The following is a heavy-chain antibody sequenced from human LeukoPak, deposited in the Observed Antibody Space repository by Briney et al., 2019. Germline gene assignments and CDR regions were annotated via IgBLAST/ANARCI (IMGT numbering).Heavy chain of an antibody. CDR3: ARALSDYYDSSGSGAFDI. J-gene: IGHJ3*02. D-gene: IGHD3-22*01. V-gene: IGHV3-21*01. Sequence: GGSLRLSCAASGFTFSSYSMNWVRQAPGKGLEWVSSISSSSSYIYYADSVKGRFTIPRDNAKNSLYLQMNSLRAEDTAVYYCARALSDYYDSSGSGAFDIWGQGTMVTVSS. CDR1: GFTFSSYS. CDR2: ISSSSSYI.